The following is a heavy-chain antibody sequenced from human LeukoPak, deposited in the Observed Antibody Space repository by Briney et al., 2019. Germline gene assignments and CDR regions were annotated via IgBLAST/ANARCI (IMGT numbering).Heavy chain of an antibody. Sequence: GGSLRSSCAASGFTFRSYDMHWVRQAPGKGLEWVAVISYHGNNQYYADSVKGRFTISRDNSKNTLYLQMSSLRTEDTAVYYCAKDHYGFDYWGQGTVVTVSS. V-gene: IGHV3-30*18. CDR1: GFTFRSYD. J-gene: IGHJ4*02. D-gene: IGHD3-16*01. CDR3: AKDHYGFDY. CDR2: ISYHGNNQ.